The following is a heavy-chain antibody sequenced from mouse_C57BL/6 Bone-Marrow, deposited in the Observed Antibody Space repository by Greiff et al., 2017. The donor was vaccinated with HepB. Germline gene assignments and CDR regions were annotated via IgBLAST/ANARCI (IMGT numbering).Heavy chain of an antibody. D-gene: IGHD1-1*01. CDR3: AREHGNGSWYFDV. Sequence: VKLQQPGAELVKPGASVKLSCKASGYTFTSYWMYWVKQRPGRGLEWIGRIDPNSGGTKYNEKFKSKATLTVDKPSSTAYMQLSSLTSEDSAVYYCAREHGNGSWYFDVWGTGTTVTVSS. CDR1: GYTFTSYW. J-gene: IGHJ1*03. CDR2: IDPNSGGT. V-gene: IGHV1-72*01.